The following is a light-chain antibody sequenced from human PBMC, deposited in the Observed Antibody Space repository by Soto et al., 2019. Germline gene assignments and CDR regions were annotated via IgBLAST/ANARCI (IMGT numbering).Light chain of an antibody. CDR1: QSVSSY. CDR3: QQRSNWPPVT. Sequence: EIVLTQSPATLSLSPGERATLSCRASQSVSSYLAWYQQKPGQAPRLLIYDASNRATGIPARFSGSGSGTDFTLTISSLEPEDFAVYYCQQRSNWPPVTFGGGTRWIS. CDR2: DAS. J-gene: IGKJ4*01. V-gene: IGKV3-11*01.